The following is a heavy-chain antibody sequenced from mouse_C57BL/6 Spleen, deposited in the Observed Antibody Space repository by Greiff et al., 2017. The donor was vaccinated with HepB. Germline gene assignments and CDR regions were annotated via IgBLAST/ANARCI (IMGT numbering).Heavy chain of an antibody. D-gene: IGHD2-1*01. J-gene: IGHJ4*01. CDR2: ISNGGGST. CDR3: ARLGIYYDYDAMDY. V-gene: IGHV5-12*01. Sequence: EVKLVESGGGLVQPGGSLKLSCAASGFTFSDYYMYWVRQTPEKRLEWVAYISNGGGSTYYPDTVKGRFTISRDNAKNTLYLQMSRLKSEDTAMYYCARLGIYYDYDAMDYWGQGTSVTVSS. CDR1: GFTFSDYY.